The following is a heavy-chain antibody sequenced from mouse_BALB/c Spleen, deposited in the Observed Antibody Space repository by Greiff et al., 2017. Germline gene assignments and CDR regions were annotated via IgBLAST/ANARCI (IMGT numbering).Heavy chain of an antibody. Sequence: EVKVVESGPSLVKPSQTLSLTCSVTGDSITSGYWNWIRKFPGNKLEYMGYISYSGSTYYNPSLKSRISITRDTSKNQYYLQLNSVTTEDTATYYCASLYGSSPAWFAYWGQGTLVTVSA. CDR1: GDSITSGY. CDR2: ISYSGST. J-gene: IGHJ3*01. D-gene: IGHD1-1*01. CDR3: ASLYGSSPAWFAY. V-gene: IGHV3-8*02.